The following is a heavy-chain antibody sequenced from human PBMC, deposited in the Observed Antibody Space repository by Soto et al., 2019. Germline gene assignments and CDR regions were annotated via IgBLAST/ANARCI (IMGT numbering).Heavy chain of an antibody. J-gene: IGHJ5*02. D-gene: IGHD4-17*01. Sequence: ASVKVSCKASGYTFTGYYMHWVRQAPGQGLEWMGWINPNSGGTNYAQKFQGWVTMTRDTSISTAYMELSRLRSDDTAVYYCAREPPSLRKRPTVTGVGWFDPWGEGTLVTLSS. CDR2: INPNSGGT. CDR3: AREPPSLRKRPTVTGVGWFDP. V-gene: IGHV1-2*04. CDR1: GYTFTGYY.